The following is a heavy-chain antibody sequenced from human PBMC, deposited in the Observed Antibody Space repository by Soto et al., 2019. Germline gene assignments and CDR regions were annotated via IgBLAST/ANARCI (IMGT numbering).Heavy chain of an antibody. Sequence: EVQLLQSGGGLVQPGESLRVSCAASGFTFSSSGMSWVRQAPGKGLEWVSRISVRGDCRYYADSVKGRFTISRDKSKNTLDLQINSLTADDTALYYWENRCGFDFWGQGTMVAVSS. CDR2: ISVRGDCR. CDR1: GFTFSSSG. J-gene: IGHJ3*01. D-gene: IGHD2-21*01. CDR3: ENRCGFDF. V-gene: IGHV3-23*01.